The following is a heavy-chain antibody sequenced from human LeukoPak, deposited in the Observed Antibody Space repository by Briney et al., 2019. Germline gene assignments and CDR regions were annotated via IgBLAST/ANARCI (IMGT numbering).Heavy chain of an antibody. J-gene: IGHJ4*02. CDR3: AKGYSNYTSTIVN. Sequence: GGSLRLSCAASGFTFSSYGMHWVRQAPGKGLEWVAVISYDGSNKYYADSVKGRFTISRDNSKNTLCLQMNSLSAEDTAVYYCAKGYSNYTSTIVNWGQGTLVTVSS. V-gene: IGHV3-30*18. CDR2: ISYDGSNK. D-gene: IGHD4-11*01. CDR1: GFTFSSYG.